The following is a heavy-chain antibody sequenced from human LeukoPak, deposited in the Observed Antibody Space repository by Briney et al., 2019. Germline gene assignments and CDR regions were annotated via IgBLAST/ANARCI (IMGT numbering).Heavy chain of an antibody. Sequence: GGSLRLSCAASGFTFSSYWMSWVRQAPGKGLEWVANIKQDGSEKFYVDSVKGRFTISRDNAKNSLYLQMNSLRAEDTAVYYCARDQDYSYFDYWGQGTLATVSS. CDR3: ARDQDYSYFDY. J-gene: IGHJ4*02. D-gene: IGHD2-15*01. CDR1: GFTFSSYW. CDR2: IKQDGSEK. V-gene: IGHV3-7*03.